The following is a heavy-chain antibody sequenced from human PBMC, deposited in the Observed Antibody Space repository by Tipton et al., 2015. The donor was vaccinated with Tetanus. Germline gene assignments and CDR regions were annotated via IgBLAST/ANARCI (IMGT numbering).Heavy chain of an antibody. CDR3: AKRKADNFGEFDY. Sequence: SLRLSCAASGITFSSFAMSWARQAPGKGLEWVPGISGSGDKTYYADSVKGRFTISRDNSKNTLYLQMDSLRAEDTAVYYCAKRKADNFGEFDYWGQGTLVTVSS. CDR2: ISGSGDKT. J-gene: IGHJ4*02. V-gene: IGHV3-23*01. CDR1: GITFSSFA. D-gene: IGHD3-10*01.